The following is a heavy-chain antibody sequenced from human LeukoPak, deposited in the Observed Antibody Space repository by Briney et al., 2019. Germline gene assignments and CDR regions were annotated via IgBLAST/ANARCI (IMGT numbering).Heavy chain of an antibody. Sequence: PSQTLSLTCTVSGGSISSGGYYWSWIRQHPGKGLEWTGYIYYSGSTYYNPSLKSRVTISVDTSKNQFSLKLSSVTAADTAVYYCARATYYYDSSGYYPDYWGQGTLVTVSS. CDR1: GGSISSGGYY. V-gene: IGHV4-31*03. D-gene: IGHD3-22*01. J-gene: IGHJ4*02. CDR2: IYYSGST. CDR3: ARATYYYDSSGYYPDY.